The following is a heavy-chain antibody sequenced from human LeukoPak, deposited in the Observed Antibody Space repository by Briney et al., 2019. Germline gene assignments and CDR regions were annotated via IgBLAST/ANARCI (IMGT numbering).Heavy chain of an antibody. CDR2: ISYDGSNK. J-gene: IGHJ4*02. Sequence: GGSLRLSCAASGFTFSNYAMHWVRQVPGKGLEWVACISYDGSNKYYSDSVKGRFTISRDNSKNTLYLQMDSLRTEDTAVYYSGSRGYWGQGTLVTVSS. V-gene: IGHV3-30-3*01. CDR3: GSRGY. CDR1: GFTFSNYA. D-gene: IGHD6-19*01.